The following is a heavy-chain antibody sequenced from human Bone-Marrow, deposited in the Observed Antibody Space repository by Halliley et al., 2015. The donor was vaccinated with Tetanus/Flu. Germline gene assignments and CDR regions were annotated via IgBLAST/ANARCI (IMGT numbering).Heavy chain of an antibody. CDR2: IYYSGGT. D-gene: IGHD6-6*01. Sequence: GLEWIGYIYYSGGTYENPSLKSRVTMSVATSKNQFSLKLSSVTAADTAVYYWARTGAARTYFDNWGRGTLVTVSS. J-gene: IGHJ4*02. V-gene: IGHV4-31*02. CDR3: ARTGAARTYFDN.